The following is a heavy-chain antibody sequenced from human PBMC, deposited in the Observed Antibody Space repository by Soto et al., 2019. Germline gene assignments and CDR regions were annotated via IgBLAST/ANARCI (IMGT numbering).Heavy chain of an antibody. Sequence: EVQLVESGGGLVQPGGSLRLSCVDSGLTFSNYWMNWVRQAPGQGLEWVANIRQDGGEIYYVDSVKGRFTISRDNTKISLYLQMNSLRAEDTAVYYCERGADYGAHFQRWGQGTLVTVSS. CDR3: ERGADYGAHFQR. CDR1: GLTFSNYW. V-gene: IGHV3-7*01. J-gene: IGHJ1*01. CDR2: IRQDGGEI. D-gene: IGHD4-17*01.